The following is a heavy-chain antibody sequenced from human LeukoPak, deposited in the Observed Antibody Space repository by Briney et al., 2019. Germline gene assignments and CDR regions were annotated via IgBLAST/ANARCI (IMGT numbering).Heavy chain of an antibody. Sequence: SETLSLTCTVSGGSISSGGYYWSWIRQPPGKGLEWIGSIYHSGSTYYNPSLKSRVTISVDTSKNQFSLKLSSVTAADTAVYYCASSLEWFDYWGQGTLVTVSS. V-gene: IGHV4-30-2*03. CDR2: IYHSGST. D-gene: IGHD3-3*01. CDR1: GGSISSGGYY. CDR3: ASSLEWFDY. J-gene: IGHJ4*02.